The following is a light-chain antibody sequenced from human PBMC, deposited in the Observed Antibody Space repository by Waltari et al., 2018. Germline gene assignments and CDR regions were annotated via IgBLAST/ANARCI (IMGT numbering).Light chain of an antibody. CDR3: SSRELSGHVV. CDR1: ILRTYY. J-gene: IGLJ2*01. V-gene: IGLV3-19*01. CDR2: GKN. Sequence: SSDLTQDPAVSVALGQTVRITCQGDILRTYYGNWCRQKPGQPPELVIYGKNNRPSVIPDRFSASMSGNTASLIITGAQAEDEADYYCSSRELSGHVVFGGGTRLTVL.